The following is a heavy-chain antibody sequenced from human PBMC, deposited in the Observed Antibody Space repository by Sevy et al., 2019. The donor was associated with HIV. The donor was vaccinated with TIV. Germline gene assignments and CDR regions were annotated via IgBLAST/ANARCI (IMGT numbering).Heavy chain of an antibody. CDR1: GGTFSSYA. Sequence: ASVKVSCKASGGTFSSYAISWVRQAPGQGLEWMGGIIPIFGTANYAQKFQGRVTITADKSTSTAYMELSSLRSEDTAVYYCARVYSRSILRWVDLYYWGQGTLVTVSS. V-gene: IGHV1-69*06. CDR3: ARVYSRSILRWVDLYY. J-gene: IGHJ4*02. D-gene: IGHD2-21*01. CDR2: IIPIFGTA.